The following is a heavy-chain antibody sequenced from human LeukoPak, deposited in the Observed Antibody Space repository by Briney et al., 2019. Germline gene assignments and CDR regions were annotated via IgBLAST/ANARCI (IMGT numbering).Heavy chain of an antibody. Sequence: PSETLSLTCTVSGGSISSYYWSWIRQPPGKGLEWIGYIYYSGSTNYNPSLKSRVTISVDTSKNQFSLKLSSVTAADTAVYYCARVDYDSSGYYPYNWFDPWGQGTLVTVSS. V-gene: IGHV4-59*01. D-gene: IGHD3-22*01. CDR2: IYYSGST. CDR3: ARVDYDSSGYYPYNWFDP. CDR1: GGSISSYY. J-gene: IGHJ5*02.